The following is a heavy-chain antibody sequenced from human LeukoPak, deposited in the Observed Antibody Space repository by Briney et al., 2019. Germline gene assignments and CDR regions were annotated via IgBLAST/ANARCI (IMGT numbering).Heavy chain of an antibody. V-gene: IGHV3-15*01. CDR2: FKSKTDGGAT. Sequence: GGSLRLSCAGSGFPFSKAWMSWVRQAPGEGLEWLGRFKSKTDGGATDYAAPVKGRFSLSRDDSKNTLYLQMNSLKIEDTAVYYCTSDRGMAARPLFDLWGQGTLVTVSS. CDR3: TSDRGMAARPLFDL. D-gene: IGHD6-6*01. CDR1: GFPFSKAW. J-gene: IGHJ4*02.